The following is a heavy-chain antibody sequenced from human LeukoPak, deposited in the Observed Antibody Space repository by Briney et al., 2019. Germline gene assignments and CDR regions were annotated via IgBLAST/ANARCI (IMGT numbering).Heavy chain of an antibody. V-gene: IGHV4-34*01. CDR1: GGSFSGYY. Sequence: SETLSLXCAVYGGSFSGYYWSWSRQPPGKGLEWIGEINHSGSTNYNPSLKSRVTISVDTSKNQFSLKLSSVTAADTAVYYCARLGIALAGTSQGTIPFDYWGQGTLVTVSS. J-gene: IGHJ4*02. CDR2: INHSGST. CDR3: ARLGIALAGTSQGTIPFDY. D-gene: IGHD6-19*01.